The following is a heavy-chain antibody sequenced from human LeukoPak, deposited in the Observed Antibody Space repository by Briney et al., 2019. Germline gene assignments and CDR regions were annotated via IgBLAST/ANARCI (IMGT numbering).Heavy chain of an antibody. D-gene: IGHD5-12*01. V-gene: IGHV5-51*01. CDR3: ASLSGYDWPYYYYGMDV. Sequence: GESLKISCKCSGYSFTSYWIGWVRQMPGKGLEWMGIIYPGDSDTRYSPSFQGQVTISADKSISTAYLQWSSLKASDTAMYYCASLSGYDWPYYYYGMDVWGQGTTVTVSS. CDR1: GYSFTSYW. J-gene: IGHJ6*02. CDR2: IYPGDSDT.